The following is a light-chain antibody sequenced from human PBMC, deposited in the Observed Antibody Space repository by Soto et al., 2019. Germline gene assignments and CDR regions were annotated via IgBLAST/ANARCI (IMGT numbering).Light chain of an antibody. Sequence: EIVLTHSPGTLALSPCEGATLSARASQSISSSYLAWYQQKPGQAPRLLIYGPSSRATGIPDRFSGSGSGTDFTLTINRLEPEDFAVYYCQQYDSSPRTFGQGTKVDIK. CDR2: GPS. J-gene: IGKJ1*01. CDR3: QQYDSSPRT. V-gene: IGKV3-20*01. CDR1: QSISSSY.